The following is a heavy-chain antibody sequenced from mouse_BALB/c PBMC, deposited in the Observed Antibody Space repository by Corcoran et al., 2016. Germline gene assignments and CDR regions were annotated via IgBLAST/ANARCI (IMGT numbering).Heavy chain of an antibody. Sequence: QIQLVQSGPELKKPGETVKISCKASGYIFTDYGMNWVKQAPGEDLKWMGWINTYTGEPTYADDFKGRFAFSLETSASTAYLQINNLKNEDTATYFCARGDYDTWFAYWGQGTLVTVSA. J-gene: IGHJ3*01. CDR2: INTYTGEP. CDR1: GYIFTDYG. D-gene: IGHD2-4*01. V-gene: IGHV9-3-1*01. CDR3: ARGDYDTWFAY.